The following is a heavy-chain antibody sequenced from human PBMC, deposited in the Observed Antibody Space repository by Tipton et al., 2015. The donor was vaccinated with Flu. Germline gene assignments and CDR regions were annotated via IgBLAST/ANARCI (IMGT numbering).Heavy chain of an antibody. D-gene: IGHD3-22*01. Sequence: TLSLTCTVSGGSINSTTHYWGWVRQPPGKGLEWIATVFHSGLTYYNPSLKSRVSIAIDTSKNQFSLRMNSVTAADSAVYYCARDYYDSRHDAFDLWGQGIMVTVSS. CDR2: VFHSGLT. CDR1: GGSINSTTHY. CDR3: ARDYYDSRHDAFDL. V-gene: IGHV4-39*07. J-gene: IGHJ3*01.